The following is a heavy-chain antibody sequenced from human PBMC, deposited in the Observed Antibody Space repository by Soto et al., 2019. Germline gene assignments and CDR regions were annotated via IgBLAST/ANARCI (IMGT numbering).Heavy chain of an antibody. D-gene: IGHD5-12*01. V-gene: IGHV4-4*02. Sequence: SETRSLTCAVSGGSISSSNWWSWVRQPPGKGLEWIGEIYHSGSTNYNPSLKSRVTISVDKSKNQFSLKLSSVTAADTAVYYCARDLIGYSGYVGVGWGQGTLVTVS. CDR1: GGSISSSNW. CDR3: ARDLIGYSGYVGVG. J-gene: IGHJ4*02. CDR2: IYHSGST.